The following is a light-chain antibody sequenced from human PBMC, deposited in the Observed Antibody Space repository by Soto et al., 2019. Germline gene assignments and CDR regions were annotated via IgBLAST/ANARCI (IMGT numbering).Light chain of an antibody. CDR3: QQRSDWPPWT. CDR2: DAS. Sequence: EIVLTQSPATLSLSPGERATLSCRASQSVTNSLAWYQQKGGQAPRLLIYDASNRATGIPARFSGSGSGTDFTLTISSLEPDDFAVYYCQQRSDWPPWTFGQGTKVEVK. J-gene: IGKJ1*01. V-gene: IGKV3-11*01. CDR1: QSVTNS.